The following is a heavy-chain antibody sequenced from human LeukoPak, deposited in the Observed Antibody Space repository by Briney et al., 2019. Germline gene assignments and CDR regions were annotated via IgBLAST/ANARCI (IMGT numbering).Heavy chain of an antibody. CDR3: ARGASGSYWRPLYPAFDI. V-gene: IGHV4-30-2*01. J-gene: IGHJ3*02. CDR2: IYHSGST. D-gene: IGHD1-26*01. Sequence: SSETLSLTCTVSGGSISSGGYYWSWIRQPPGKGLEWIGYIYHSGSTYYNPSLKSRVTISVDRSKNQFSLKLSSVTAADAAVYYCARGASGSYWRPLYPAFDIWGQGTMVTVSS. CDR1: GGSISSGGYY.